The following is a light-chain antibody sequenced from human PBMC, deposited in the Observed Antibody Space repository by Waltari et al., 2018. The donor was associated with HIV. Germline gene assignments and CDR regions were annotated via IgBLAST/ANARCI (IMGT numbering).Light chain of an antibody. Sequence: QSVLTQPPSESGTPGQRVTISCSGSSYTIGSNTVNWYQQLPGTAPKLLIYSNNQRPSGVPDRFSGSQSGPSASLAISGLQSEDEADYYWAAWDDSLNGAWVFGGGTKLTVL. V-gene: IGLV1-44*01. J-gene: IGLJ3*02. CDR2: SNN. CDR1: SYTIGSNT. CDR3: AAWDDSLNGAWV.